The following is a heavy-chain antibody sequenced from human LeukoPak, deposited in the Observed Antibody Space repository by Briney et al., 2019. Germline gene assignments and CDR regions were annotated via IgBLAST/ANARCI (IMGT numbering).Heavy chain of an antibody. CDR1: GITFSNSW. CDR3: ARGVSIAARLDY. V-gene: IGHV3-7*03. Sequence: PGGSLRLSCAASGITFSNSWMHWVRQAPGKGLEWVADINQDGSEKYYVDSVKGRFTISRDNSKNTLYLQMNSLRAEETAVYYCARGVSIAARLDYWRQGTLVTVSS. J-gene: IGHJ4*02. D-gene: IGHD6-6*01. CDR2: INQDGSEK.